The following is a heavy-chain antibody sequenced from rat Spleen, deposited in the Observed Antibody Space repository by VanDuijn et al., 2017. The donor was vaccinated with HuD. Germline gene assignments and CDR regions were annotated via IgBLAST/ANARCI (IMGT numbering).Heavy chain of an antibody. J-gene: IGHJ3*01. CDR2: ISKVDDAT. CDR1: RFTFINYG. Sequence: EVQLVESGGGFVQPGGSLKLSCAASRFTFINYGMAWVRQAPTKGLECVASISKVDDATYYRDSVKGRFTISRDNAKSTLFLQMDSLRSEDTATYYCTTYNYDGSYYLHWFAYWGQGTLVTVSS. D-gene: IGHD1-12*02. CDR3: TTYNYDGSYYLHWFAY. V-gene: IGHV5S13*01.